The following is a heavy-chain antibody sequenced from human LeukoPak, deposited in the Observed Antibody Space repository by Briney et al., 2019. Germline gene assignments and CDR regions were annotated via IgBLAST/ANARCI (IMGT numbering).Heavy chain of an antibody. J-gene: IGHJ4*02. Sequence: GGSLRLSCVVSGISLNNYAMTWVRQAPGKGLEWVSYISERGGSTTYADSVKGRFTISRDNAKNSLYLQMNSLRAEDTAVYYCAREATYSSSSYFDYWGQGTLVTVSS. V-gene: IGHV3-11*01. CDR1: GISLNNYA. D-gene: IGHD6-6*01. CDR3: AREATYSSSSYFDY. CDR2: ISERGGST.